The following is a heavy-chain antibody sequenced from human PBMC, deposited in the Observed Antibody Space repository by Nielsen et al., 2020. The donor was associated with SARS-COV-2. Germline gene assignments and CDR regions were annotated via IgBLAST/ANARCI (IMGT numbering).Heavy chain of an antibody. CDR1: GGSISSNNHY. V-gene: IGHV4-39*01. CDR3: ARAERASYGYYYYYYMDV. Sequence: SETLSLTCTVSGGSISSNNHYWGWIRQPPGKGLEWIGSIHYSGGTYYNPSLRSRVTISVDTSKNQFSLSLSSVTAADTAVYYCARAERASYGYYYYYYMDVWGKGTTVTVSS. CDR2: IHYSGGT. J-gene: IGHJ6*03. D-gene: IGHD5-18*01.